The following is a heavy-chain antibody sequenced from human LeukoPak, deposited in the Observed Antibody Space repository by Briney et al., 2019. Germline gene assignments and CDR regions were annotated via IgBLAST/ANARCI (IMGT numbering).Heavy chain of an antibody. Sequence: PSETLSLTCTVSGYSISSDYYWGWVRQPPGKGLEWIASINHSGSTHYSPSLKSRVTISVDTSKNQFSLKLNSVTAADTAVYYCARVVAAAGNNWFDPWGQGTLVTVSS. J-gene: IGHJ5*02. D-gene: IGHD6-13*01. V-gene: IGHV4-38-2*02. CDR3: ARVVAAAGNNWFDP. CDR1: GYSISSDYY. CDR2: INHSGST.